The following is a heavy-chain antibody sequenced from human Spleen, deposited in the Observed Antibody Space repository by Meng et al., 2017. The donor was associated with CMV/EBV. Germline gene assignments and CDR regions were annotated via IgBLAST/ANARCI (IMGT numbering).Heavy chain of an antibody. D-gene: IGHD3-10*01. J-gene: IGHJ6*02. CDR1: GFTFSSYW. Sequence: GGSLRLSCAASGFTFSSYWLTWVRQAPGKGLEWVANINQDGSEKYYVDSVKGRFTISRDNAKNSVFLQMNSLRAEDTAQYYCAREEVGELSDDYYGMDVWGQGTTVTVSS. CDR3: AREEVGELSDDYYGMDV. CDR2: INQDGSEK. V-gene: IGHV3-7*01.